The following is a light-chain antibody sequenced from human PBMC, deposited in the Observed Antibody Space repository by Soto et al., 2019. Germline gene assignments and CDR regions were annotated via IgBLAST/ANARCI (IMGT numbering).Light chain of an antibody. J-gene: IGLJ2*01. CDR2: QDS. CDR3: QAWDSSTGVV. CDR1: KLGDKY. Sequence: SYELTQPPSVSVSPGQTASITCSGDKLGDKYACWYQQKPGQSPVLVIYQDSKRPSGIPERFSGSNSGNTATLTISGTQAMDEADYYCQAWDSSTGVVFGGGTKLPS. V-gene: IGLV3-1*01.